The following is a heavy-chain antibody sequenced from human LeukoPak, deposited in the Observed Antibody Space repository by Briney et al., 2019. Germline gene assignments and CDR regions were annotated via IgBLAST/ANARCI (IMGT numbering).Heavy chain of an antibody. V-gene: IGHV3-23*01. D-gene: IGHD3-10*01. CDR2: ISGSGGST. CDR3: AKDLSELLLWFGELLN. J-gene: IGHJ4*02. CDR1: GFTFSSYA. Sequence: PGGSLRLSCAASGFTFSSYAMSWVRQAPGKGLEWVSAISGSGGSTYYADSAKGRFTISRDNSKNTLYLQMNSLRAEDTAVYYCAKDLSELLLWFGELLNWGQGTLVTVSS.